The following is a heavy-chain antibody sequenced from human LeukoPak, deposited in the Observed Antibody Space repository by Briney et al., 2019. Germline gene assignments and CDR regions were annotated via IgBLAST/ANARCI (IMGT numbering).Heavy chain of an antibody. J-gene: IGHJ4*02. CDR1: GFTFSSYG. CDR2: ISGSGGST. D-gene: IGHD3-10*01. V-gene: IGHV3-23*01. CDR3: AKDDGSGSYYPTYFDY. Sequence: GGTLRLSCAASGFTFSSYGMSWVRQAPGKGLEWVSAISGSGGSTYYADSVKGRFTISRDNSKNTLYLQMNSLRAEDTAVYYCAKDDGSGSYYPTYFDYWGQGTLVTVSS.